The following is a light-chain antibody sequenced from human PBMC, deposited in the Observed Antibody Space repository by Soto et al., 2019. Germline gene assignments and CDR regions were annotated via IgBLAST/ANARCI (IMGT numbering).Light chain of an antibody. J-gene: IGLJ3*02. CDR1: TSNIEINT. CDR2: TDS. CDR3: ATWDDSLIGPV. V-gene: IGLV1-44*01. Sequence: QSVLTQPPSASGTPGQRVIISCSGSTSNIEINTVNWYQQVPGTAPKLLIYTDSHRPSGVPDRFSGSRSGTSASLAISGLQSEDAADYHCATWDDSLIGPVFGGGTKLTVL.